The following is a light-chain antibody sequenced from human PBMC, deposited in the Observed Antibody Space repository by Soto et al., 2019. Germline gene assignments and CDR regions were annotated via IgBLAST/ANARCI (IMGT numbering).Light chain of an antibody. CDR3: SSYTSNSPYV. J-gene: IGLJ1*01. CDR2: EVS. CDR1: SSDVGGYNY. V-gene: IGLV2-14*01. Sequence: QSALTQPASVSGSPGQSITVSCTGTSSDVGGYNYVSWYQQHPGKAPKLMIYEVSNRPPGVSNRFSGSKSGNTASLTISGLQAEGEADYYCSSYTSNSPYVFGTGTKVTVL.